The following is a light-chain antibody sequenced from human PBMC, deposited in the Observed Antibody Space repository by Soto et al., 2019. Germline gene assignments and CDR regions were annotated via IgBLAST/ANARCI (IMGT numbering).Light chain of an antibody. CDR2: DAS. CDR3: EQYYEWPLT. V-gene: IGKV3D-15*01. Sequence: ETVMTQSPATLSVSPGEGATLSCRASQSVSSNLAWYQQKPGQAPRLLIYDASTRATGIPARFSGSGSGTEVTLTISSRQSEDVAVYYYEQYYEWPLTFGGGTKVEIK. CDR1: QSVSSN. J-gene: IGKJ4*02.